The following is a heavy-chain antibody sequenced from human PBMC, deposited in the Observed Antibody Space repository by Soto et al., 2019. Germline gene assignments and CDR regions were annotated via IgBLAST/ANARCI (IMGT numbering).Heavy chain of an antibody. V-gene: IGHV4-30-2*01. J-gene: IGHJ5*02. D-gene: IGHD4-17*01. CDR2: IYHSGST. CDR3: ARETYGDYVGYFDP. Sequence: PSETLSLTCAVSGGSISSGGYSWSWIRQPPGKGLEWIGYIYHSGSTYIYHSGSTYYNPSLNSRVTISVDRSKNQFSLKVGSVTAADTAVYYCARETYGDYVGYFDPWGQGIQVTVSS. CDR1: GGSISSGGYS.